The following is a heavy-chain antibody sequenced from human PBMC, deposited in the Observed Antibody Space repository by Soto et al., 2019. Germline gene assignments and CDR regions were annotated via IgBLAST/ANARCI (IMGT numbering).Heavy chain of an antibody. CDR3: AHRATMTIFGLIIDNGIWFDP. CDR1: GFSLSTSGAA. D-gene: IGHD3-3*01. V-gene: IGHV2-5*02. J-gene: IGHJ5*02. Sequence: QINLIESGPTLVKPTQTLTLTCTFSGFSLSTSGAAVGWVRQPPGRALEWLALIYWDGDKRYNPSLGNRLTITKDTSMNQVVLTLTNVDPADTATYYCAHRATMTIFGLIIDNGIWFDPWGQGTRVIVSS. CDR2: IYWDGDK.